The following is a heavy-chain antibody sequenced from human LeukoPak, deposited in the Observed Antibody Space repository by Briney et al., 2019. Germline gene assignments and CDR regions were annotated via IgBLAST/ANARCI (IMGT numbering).Heavy chain of an antibody. CDR1: GYTFSSYG. V-gene: IGHV1-18*01. CDR3: ARARAPMVRGVIFPSYYYYYMDV. D-gene: IGHD3-10*01. J-gene: IGHJ6*03. CDR2: ISTYYGNT. Sequence: GASVKVSCKASGYTFSSYGVTWVRQAPGQGLEWMGWISTYYGNTNNAQKFQGRVTMTRNTSISTAYMELSSLRSEDTAVYYCARARAPMVRGVIFPSYYYYYMDVWGKGTTVTISS.